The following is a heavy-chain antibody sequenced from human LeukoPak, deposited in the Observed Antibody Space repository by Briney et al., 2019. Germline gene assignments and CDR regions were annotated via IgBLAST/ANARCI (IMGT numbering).Heavy chain of an antibody. J-gene: IGHJ4*02. CDR1: GFTFRSYW. CDR2: IKQGGSKK. V-gene: IGHV3-7*01. Sequence: GGSLRLSCAASGFTFRSYWMSWVRQAPGKGLEWVANIKQGGSKKYYMDSVKGRFTISRDNAKNSLYLQMNSLRAEDTAVYYCAREGSSGFDYWGQGTLVTVSS. CDR3: AREGSSGFDY. D-gene: IGHD3-22*01.